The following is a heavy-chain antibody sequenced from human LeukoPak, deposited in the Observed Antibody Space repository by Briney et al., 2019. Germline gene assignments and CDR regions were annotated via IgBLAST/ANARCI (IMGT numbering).Heavy chain of an antibody. J-gene: IGHJ4*02. V-gene: IGHV4-59*01. CDR3: ARDYGGKFDS. Sequence: SETLSLTCTVSGGSLSGFYWSWIRQPPGKGLEWIGYISYRGTTNYNPSLKTRLTISVDTSKNQFSLKLSSVTAADTAVYYCARDYGGKFDSWGQGTLVTVSS. CDR2: ISYRGTT. CDR1: GGSLSGFY. D-gene: IGHD4-23*01.